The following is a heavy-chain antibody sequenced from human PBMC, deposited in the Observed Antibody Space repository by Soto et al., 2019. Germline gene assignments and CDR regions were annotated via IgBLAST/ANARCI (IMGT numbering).Heavy chain of an antibody. CDR1: GYTFGNND. D-gene: IGHD3-16*01. CDR2: MNPNSGIG. V-gene: IGHV1-8*01. Sequence: QVQLVQSGAEVREPGASLRVSCKASGYTFGNNDISWVRQGTGQGLEWMGWMNPNSGIGGYAQKFQGRVTMTRDTSSSTAYMELSRLTSDDTAIYYCARMATFGTLNWFDPWGQGTLVTVSS. CDR3: ARMATFGTLNWFDP. J-gene: IGHJ5*02.